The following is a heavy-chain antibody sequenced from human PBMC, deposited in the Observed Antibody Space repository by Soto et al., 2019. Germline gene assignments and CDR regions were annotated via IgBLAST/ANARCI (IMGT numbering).Heavy chain of an antibody. CDR3: ARSGKRTSVTAIDY. CDR1: GFTFSNYA. Sequence: GGSLSLSCAASGFTFSNYAMHWVRQAPGKGLEWVALIWTDGNTKYYADSVEGRFTLSRDNSKNTLYLQMNSLRADDTAVYSCARSGKRTSVTAIDYWGQGTLVTVSS. V-gene: IGHV3-33*01. D-gene: IGHD4-17*01. J-gene: IGHJ4*02. CDR2: IWTDGNTK.